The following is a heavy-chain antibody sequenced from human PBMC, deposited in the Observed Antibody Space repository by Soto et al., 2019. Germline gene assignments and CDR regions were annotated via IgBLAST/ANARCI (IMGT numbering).Heavy chain of an antibody. Sequence: SETLSLTCTVSGGSISSSNYYWGWIRQPPGKGLEWIGSIYYSGSTYYNPSLKSRVTISVDTSKNQFSLKLSSVTAADTAVYYCARARTYVLRYFDWPPGWFDPRGQGTLVTVS. CDR1: GGSISSSNYY. V-gene: IGHV4-39*01. CDR3: ARARTYVLRYFDWPPGWFDP. CDR2: IYYSGST. J-gene: IGHJ5*02. D-gene: IGHD3-9*01.